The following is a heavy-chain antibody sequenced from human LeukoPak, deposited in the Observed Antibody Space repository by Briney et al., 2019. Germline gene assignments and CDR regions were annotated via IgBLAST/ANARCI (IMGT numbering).Heavy chain of an antibody. D-gene: IGHD3-22*01. Sequence: ASVKVSCKASGGTFISYAISWVRQAPGQGLEWMGGIIPIFGTANYARKFQGRVTITADESTSTAYMELSSLRSEDTAVYYCARDPRRSRWLPTTWGQGTLVTVSS. CDR3: ARDPRRSRWLPTT. J-gene: IGHJ5*02. CDR1: GGTFISYA. CDR2: IIPIFGTA. V-gene: IGHV1-69*13.